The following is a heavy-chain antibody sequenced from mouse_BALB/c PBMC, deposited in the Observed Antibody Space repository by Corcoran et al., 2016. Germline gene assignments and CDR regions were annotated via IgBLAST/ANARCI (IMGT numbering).Heavy chain of an antibody. CDR3: ARRTVVANFDY. CDR1: GYTFTNYG. J-gene: IGHJ2*01. V-gene: IGHV9-3-1*01. D-gene: IGHD1-1*01. CDR2: INTYTGEP. Sequence: QIQLVQSGPELKKPGETVKISCKASGYTFTNYGMNWVKQAPGKGLKWMGWINTYTGEPTYADDFKGRFAFSLETSASTAYLQINNRKNEDTATYFCARRTVVANFDYWGQGTTLTVSS.